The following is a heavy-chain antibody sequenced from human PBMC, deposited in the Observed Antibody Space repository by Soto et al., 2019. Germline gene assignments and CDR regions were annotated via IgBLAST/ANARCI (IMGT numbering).Heavy chain of an antibody. CDR2: MSGRGGST. J-gene: IGHJ4*02. CDR1: GFTFSSYA. Sequence: EVQLLESGGGLVQPGGSLRLSCAASGFTFSSYAMSWVRQAPGKGLEWVSAMSGRGGSTYYADSVKGRFTISRDNSKNTLYLQMNSLRAADTAVYYCAKDTAYVDPVLDWGQGTLVTVSS. V-gene: IGHV3-23*01. D-gene: IGHD4-17*01. CDR3: AKDTAYVDPVLD.